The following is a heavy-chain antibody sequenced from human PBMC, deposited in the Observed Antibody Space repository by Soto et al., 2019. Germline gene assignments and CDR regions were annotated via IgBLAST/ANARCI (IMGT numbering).Heavy chain of an antibody. V-gene: IGHV1-2*04. CDR1: GYTFTGYY. D-gene: IGHD1-7*01. CDR2: INPNSGGT. CDR3: ARGILELRGWYFDL. Sequence: QVQLVQSGAEVKKPGASVKVSCKASGYTFTGYYMHWVRQAPGQGLEWMGWINPNSGGTNYAKKFQGWVTMTRDTSISTAYMELSRLRSDDTAVYYCARGILELRGWYFDLWGRGTLVTVSS. J-gene: IGHJ2*01.